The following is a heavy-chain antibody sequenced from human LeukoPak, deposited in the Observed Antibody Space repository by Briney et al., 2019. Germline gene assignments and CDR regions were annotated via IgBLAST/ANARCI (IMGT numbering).Heavy chain of an antibody. CDR1: GGSFSGYY. D-gene: IGHD6-13*01. V-gene: IGHV4-34*01. Sequence: SETLSLTCAVYGGSFSGYYWSWIRQPPGKGLEWIGEINRSGSTNYNPSLKSRVTISVDTSKNQFSLKLSSVTAADTAVYYCARLRAAAGTVRFDPWGQGTLVTVSS. CDR3: ARLRAAAGTVRFDP. CDR2: INRSGST. J-gene: IGHJ5*02.